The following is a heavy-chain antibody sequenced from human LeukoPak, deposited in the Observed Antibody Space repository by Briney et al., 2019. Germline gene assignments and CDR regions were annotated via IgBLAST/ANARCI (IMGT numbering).Heavy chain of an antibody. V-gene: IGHV4-34*01. CDR3: ARLLGGWYMY. D-gene: IGHD6-19*01. J-gene: IGHJ4*02. CDR2: INHSGST. Sequence: PSETLSLTCAVYGGSFSGYYWSWIRQPPGKGLEWIGEINHSGSTNYNPSLKSRVTISVDTSKNQFSLKLSSVTAADTAVYYCARLLGGWYMYWGQGTLATVSS. CDR1: GGSFSGYY.